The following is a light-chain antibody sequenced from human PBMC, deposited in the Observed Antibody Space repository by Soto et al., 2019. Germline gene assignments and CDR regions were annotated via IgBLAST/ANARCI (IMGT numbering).Light chain of an antibody. V-gene: IGKV3-20*01. Sequence: ELVLTPSPGTLSLSPGERATLSCRASHTISSSYLAWYQQKPGQAPRLLMYGISRRATGIPDRFSGSGSGTDFTLTITRLEPEDFAVYYCQQYVTSSPRTFGQGTKVDIK. CDR1: HTISSSY. CDR3: QQYVTSSPRT. J-gene: IGKJ1*01. CDR2: GIS.